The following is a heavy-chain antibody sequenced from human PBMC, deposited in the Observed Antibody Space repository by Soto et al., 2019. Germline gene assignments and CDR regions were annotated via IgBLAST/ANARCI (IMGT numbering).Heavy chain of an antibody. D-gene: IGHD3-3*01. CDR1: GGSISSGDYY. J-gene: IGHJ6*02. CDR2: IYYSGST. CDR3: AREPRFVEWSDYYYYGMDV. V-gene: IGHV4-30-4*01. Sequence: SETLSLTCTVSGGSISSGDYYWSWIRQPPGKGLEWIGYIYYSGSTYYNPSLKSRVTISVDTSKNQFSLKLSSVTAADTAVYYCAREPRFVEWSDYYYYGMDVWGQGTTVTVSS.